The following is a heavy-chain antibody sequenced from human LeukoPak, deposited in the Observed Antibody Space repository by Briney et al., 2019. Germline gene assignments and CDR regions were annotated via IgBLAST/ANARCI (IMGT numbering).Heavy chain of an antibody. Sequence: GSLRLSCAASGFTFSSYAMSWVRQAPGKGLEWVSAISGSGGSTYYADSVKGRFTISRDNSKNTLYLQMNSLRAEDTAVYYCAKGIVVVPAAALDYWGQGTLVTVSS. CDR3: AKGIVVVPAAALDY. CDR2: ISGSGGST. V-gene: IGHV3-23*01. D-gene: IGHD2-2*01. CDR1: GFTFSSYA. J-gene: IGHJ4*02.